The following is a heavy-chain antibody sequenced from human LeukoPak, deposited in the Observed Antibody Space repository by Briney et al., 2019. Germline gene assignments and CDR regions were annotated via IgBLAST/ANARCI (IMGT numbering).Heavy chain of an antibody. CDR3: ARGGDYYYYGMDV. D-gene: IGHD7-27*01. V-gene: IGHV3-33*01. CDR2: IWYDGSNK. Sequence: PGGSLRLSCAASGFTFSSYGMHWVRPAPGQGLVGVAVIWYDGSNKYYADSVKGRFTISRDNSKNTLYLQMNSLRAEDTTVYYCARGGDYYYYGMDVWGQGTTVTVSS. CDR1: GFTFSSYG. J-gene: IGHJ6*01.